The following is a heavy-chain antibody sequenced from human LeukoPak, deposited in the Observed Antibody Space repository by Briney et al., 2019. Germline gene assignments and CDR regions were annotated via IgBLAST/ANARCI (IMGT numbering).Heavy chain of an antibody. J-gene: IGHJ4*02. Sequence: SETLSLTCTVSGGSITSGSYYWGWIRQPAGKGLEWIGRVHTDESTKYNPSLKSRVTISADTSKNQFSLKLSSVTAADTAVYYCARDSSYCGGDCYSNWGQGTLVTVSS. CDR2: VHTDEST. CDR3: ARDSSYCGGDCYSN. D-gene: IGHD2-21*01. V-gene: IGHV4-61*02. CDR1: GGSITSGSYY.